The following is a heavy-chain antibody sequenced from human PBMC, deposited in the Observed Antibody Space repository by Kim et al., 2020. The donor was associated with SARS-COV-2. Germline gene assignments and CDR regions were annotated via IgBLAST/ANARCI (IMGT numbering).Heavy chain of an antibody. D-gene: IGHD1-26*01. Sequence: ADSVTGRFTISRDDSKNTLHLQMNSLRAEDTAVYYCAKASSRGAYLTYFDYWGPGTLVTVSS. CDR3: AKASSRGAYLTYFDY. J-gene: IGHJ4*02. V-gene: IGHV3-23*01.